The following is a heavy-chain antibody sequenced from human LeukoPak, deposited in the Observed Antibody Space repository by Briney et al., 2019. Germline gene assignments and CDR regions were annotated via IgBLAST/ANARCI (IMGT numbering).Heavy chain of an antibody. V-gene: IGHV3-30*02. CDR3: ASDFWSGYYTPMGVNY. J-gene: IGHJ4*02. CDR2: IRYDGNDK. Sequence: GGSLRLSCAASGFTFSSYGMHWVRQAPGKGLEWVTFIRYDGNDKYYSDSVKGRFTISRDNSKNTLYLQMNGLRAEDTAVYYCASDFWSGYYTPMGVNYWGQGTLVTVSS. D-gene: IGHD3-3*01. CDR1: GFTFSSYG.